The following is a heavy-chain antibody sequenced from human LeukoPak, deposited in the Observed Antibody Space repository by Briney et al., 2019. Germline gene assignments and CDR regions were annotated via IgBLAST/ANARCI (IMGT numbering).Heavy chain of an antibody. Sequence: GGSLRLSCVASGFNFRSNYMHWVRQAPGKGLVWVSRINGDGSTTDYADSVKGRFTISRDNAKKMVYLQMNSLRTEDTAIYYCARDLFPRDPSSHWPYGMDLWGQGTTVSVSS. CDR1: GFNFRSNY. J-gene: IGHJ6*02. V-gene: IGHV3-74*01. CDR2: INGDGSTT. CDR3: ARDLFPRDPSSHWPYGMDL. D-gene: IGHD6-13*01.